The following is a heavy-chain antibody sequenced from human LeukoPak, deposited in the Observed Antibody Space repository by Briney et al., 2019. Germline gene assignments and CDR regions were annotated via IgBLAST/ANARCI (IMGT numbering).Heavy chain of an antibody. CDR2: IYYSGST. CDR1: GGSLSSGSYY. V-gene: IGHV4-61*01. D-gene: IGHD6-6*01. CDR3: ARGEIAALPFDY. J-gene: IGHJ4*02. Sequence: SQTLSLTCTVSGGSLSSGSYYCSWIRQPPGKGLEWIRYIYYSGSTNYNPSLKSRVTISVDTSKNQFSLKLSSVTAADTAVYYCARGEIAALPFDYWGQGTLVTVSS.